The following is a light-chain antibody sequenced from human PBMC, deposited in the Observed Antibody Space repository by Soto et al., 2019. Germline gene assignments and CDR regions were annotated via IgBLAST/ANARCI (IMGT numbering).Light chain of an antibody. Sequence: QSVLTQPASVSGSPGQSITISCTGTNSDVGGYNYVSWYQQHPGKAPELMIYEVSHRPSGVSNRFSGSKSDNTASLTISGLQAEDEPDYYCSSYTRTSTLYVFGTGTK. CDR2: EVS. CDR1: NSDVGGYNY. J-gene: IGLJ1*01. CDR3: SSYTRTSTLYV. V-gene: IGLV2-14*01.